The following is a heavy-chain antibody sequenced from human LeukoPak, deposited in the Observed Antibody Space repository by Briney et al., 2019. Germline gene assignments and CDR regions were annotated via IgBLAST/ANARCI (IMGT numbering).Heavy chain of an antibody. CDR1: GFTFSSYG. CDR3: AKDGDSGSFY. V-gene: IGHV3-30*18. D-gene: IGHD1-26*01. Sequence: GGSLRLSCAASGFTFSSYGMRWVRQAPGKGLEWVAVISYGGSNKYYADSVKGRFTISRDNSKNTLYLQMNSLRAEDTAVYYCAKDGDSGSFYWGQGTLVTVSS. CDR2: ISYGGSNK. J-gene: IGHJ4*02.